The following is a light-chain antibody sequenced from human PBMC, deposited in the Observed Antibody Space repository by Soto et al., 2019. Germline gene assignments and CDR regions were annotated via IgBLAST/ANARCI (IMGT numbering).Light chain of an antibody. J-gene: IGKJ4*01. CDR3: QQLYSFPLT. CDR2: GAS. CDR1: QGISSH. Sequence: IQLTQSPSSLSASIGDRVTVTCRASQGISSHLAWYQQRPGKAPRLLMYGASILQGGVPSRFSGSGSGTHFTLTISSLQPEDFATYYCQQLYSFPLTFGGGTKVEIK. V-gene: IGKV1-9*01.